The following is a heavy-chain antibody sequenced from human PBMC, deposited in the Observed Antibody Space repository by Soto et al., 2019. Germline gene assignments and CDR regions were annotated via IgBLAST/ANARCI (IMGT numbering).Heavy chain of an antibody. CDR3: AHAKSYSNYFYGMDV. CDR1: GFTFSSYA. CDR2: ISGSGGST. D-gene: IGHD4-4*01. J-gene: IGHJ6*02. V-gene: IGHV3-23*01. Sequence: GGSLRLSCAASGFTFSSYAMSWVRQAPGKGLEWVSAISGSGGSTYYADSVKGRFTISRDNSKNTLYLQMNSLRAEDTAVYYCAHAKSYSNYFYGMDVWGQGTTVTVSS.